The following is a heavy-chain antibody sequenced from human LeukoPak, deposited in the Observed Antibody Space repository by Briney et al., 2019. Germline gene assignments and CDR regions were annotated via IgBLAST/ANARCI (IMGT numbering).Heavy chain of an antibody. CDR2: IYYSGST. CDR1: GGSISSSSYY. Sequence: PSETLSLTCTVSGGSISSSSYYWGWIRQPPGKGLEWIGSIYYSGSTYYSPSLKSRVTISVDTSKNQFSLKLSSVTAADTAVYYCAREYYYDSSGYYYRPGWFDPWGQGTLVTVSS. D-gene: IGHD3-22*01. V-gene: IGHV4-39*07. CDR3: AREYYYDSSGYYYRPGWFDP. J-gene: IGHJ5*02.